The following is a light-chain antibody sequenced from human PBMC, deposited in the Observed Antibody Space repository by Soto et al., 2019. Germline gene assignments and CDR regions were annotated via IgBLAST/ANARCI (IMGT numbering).Light chain of an antibody. J-gene: IGLJ1*01. V-gene: IGLV2-14*03. CDR1: SSDVGAYIY. CDR2: EVN. CDR3: SAYSDIDTKV. Sequence: QAAVTQPASVSGSPGQSITISCGCTSSDVGAYIYVSWYQQFPGKAPKLILYEVNNRPSGVSNRFSGSKSDTTASLTISGLQPEDEADYYCSAYSDIDTKVFGTGTKVTVL.